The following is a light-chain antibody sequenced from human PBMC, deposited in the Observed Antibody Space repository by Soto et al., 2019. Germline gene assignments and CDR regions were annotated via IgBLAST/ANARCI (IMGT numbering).Light chain of an antibody. V-gene: IGKV3-15*01. CDR2: GAS. CDR1: QSVSST. CDR3: QQYYSWPRT. Sequence: ILMTQSPATLSVSPGERATLSCRASQSVSSTLAWYQQKPGQAPRLLIYGASTRATDIPARFSGSGSGTEFTLTISSLQSEDFAVYYCQQYYSWPRTFGQGTKVDIK. J-gene: IGKJ1*01.